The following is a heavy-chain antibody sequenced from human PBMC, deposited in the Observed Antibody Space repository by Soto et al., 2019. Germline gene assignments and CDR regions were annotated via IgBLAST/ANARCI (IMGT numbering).Heavy chain of an antibody. J-gene: IGHJ4*02. CDR1: GFTFSGSA. CDR2: IRSKANSYAT. Sequence: GGSLRLSCAASGFTFSGSAMHWVRQASGKGLEWVGRIRSKANSYATAYAASVKGRFTISRDDSKNTAYLQMNSLKTEDTAVYYCTRHMYYDFWSGSEYYFDYWGQGTLVTVSS. D-gene: IGHD3-3*01. CDR3: TRHMYYDFWSGSEYYFDY. V-gene: IGHV3-73*01.